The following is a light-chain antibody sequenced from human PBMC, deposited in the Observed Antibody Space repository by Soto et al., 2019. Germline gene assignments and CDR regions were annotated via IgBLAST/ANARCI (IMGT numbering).Light chain of an antibody. Sequence: EIGLTQSPGTLSLSPGERAALSCRASQSVGNNFLGWYQQKPGQSPRLLIYHATNRATGIPDRFSGTASGTDFTLTISRLEPEDFAVYYCHQYASSPLTFGGGTKVEIK. J-gene: IGKJ4*01. V-gene: IGKV3-20*01. CDR2: HAT. CDR1: QSVGNNF. CDR3: HQYASSPLT.